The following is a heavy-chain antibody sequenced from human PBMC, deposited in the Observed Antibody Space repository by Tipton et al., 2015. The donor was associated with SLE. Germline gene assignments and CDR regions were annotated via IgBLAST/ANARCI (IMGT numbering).Heavy chain of an antibody. CDR2: IYYSGST. CDR1: GGSISSSSYY. CDR3: ARTGFYYVPYFQH. D-gene: IGHD3-10*02. Sequence: LRLSCTVSGGSISSSSYYWGWIRQPPGKGLEWIGSIYYSGSTYYNPSLKSRVTISVDTSKNQFSLKLSSVTAADTAVYYCARTGFYYVPYFQHWGQGTLVTVSS. V-gene: IGHV4-39*07. J-gene: IGHJ1*01.